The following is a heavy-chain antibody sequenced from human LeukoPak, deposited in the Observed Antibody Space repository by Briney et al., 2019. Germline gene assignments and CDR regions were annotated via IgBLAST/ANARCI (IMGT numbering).Heavy chain of an antibody. D-gene: IGHD2-21*02. J-gene: IGHJ4*02. CDR3: SPVVVTVSDY. Sequence: GGSLRLSCAASGFSFNNAWMTWVRQAPGKGLEWVGRIKSKADGGTTDYAAPVKGRFTISRDDSKNTVYLQMNSLKIEDTAVYYCSPVVVTVSDYWGQGILVTVSS. V-gene: IGHV3-15*01. CDR1: GFSFNNAW. CDR2: IKSKADGGTT.